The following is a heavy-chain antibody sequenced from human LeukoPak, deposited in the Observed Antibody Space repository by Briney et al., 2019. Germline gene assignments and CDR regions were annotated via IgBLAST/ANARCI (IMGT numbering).Heavy chain of an antibody. V-gene: IGHV3-7*01. CDR1: GFTFENYW. J-gene: IGHJ3*02. CDR2: IKQDGSLE. Sequence: GGSLRLSCAASGFTFENYWMHWVRQAPGKGPEWVANIKQDGSLEHYMDSVKGRFTISRDNAKNSLYLQMNSQRAEDTAIYYCARDQGALDIWGQGTMVTVSS. CDR3: ARDQGALDI.